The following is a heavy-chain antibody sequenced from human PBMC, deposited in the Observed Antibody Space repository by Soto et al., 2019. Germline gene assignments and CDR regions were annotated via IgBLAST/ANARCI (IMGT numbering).Heavy chain of an antibody. V-gene: IGHV4-38-2*01. CDR1: GYSISSGYY. CDR3: TRSLYSSSWYAGS. J-gene: IGHJ4*02. CDR2: VYHSGTT. D-gene: IGHD6-13*01. Sequence: SETLSLTCGVSGYSISSGYYWGWIRQPPGKGLEWIGSVYHSGTTYYNPSLKSRVTISLDTSKNQFSLRLTSVTAADTAMYFCTRSLYSSSWYAGSWGQGTLVTVS.